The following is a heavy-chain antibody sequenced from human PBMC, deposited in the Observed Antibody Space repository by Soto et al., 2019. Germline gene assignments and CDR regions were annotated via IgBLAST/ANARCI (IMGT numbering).Heavy chain of an antibody. V-gene: IGHV3-30*18. CDR2: MSYDGSKN. D-gene: IGHD6-13*01. CDR1: GFTFMNYA. J-gene: IGHJ6*03. CDR3: AKDPRIAATGTNSIRYYYYYMDV. Sequence: GGSLRLSCAASGFTFMNYAMHWVRQAPGKGLEWVAVMSYDGSKNYYADSVKGRFTISRDNSKNTLYLQMNRLRAEDTAVYYCAKDPRIAATGTNSIRYYYYYMDVWGKGTTVTVSS.